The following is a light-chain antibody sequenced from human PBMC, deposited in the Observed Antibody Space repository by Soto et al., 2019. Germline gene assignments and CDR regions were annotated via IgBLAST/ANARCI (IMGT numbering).Light chain of an antibody. Sequence: QSVLTQPPSASGSPGQSVTISCAGTYSDIGDYNYVSWYQQHPDKVPKLIIYEVTKRPSGVPDRFSGSKSGYTASLTVSDLQPADEAVYYCSSYSGTNSNVIFGGGNKVTVL. J-gene: IGLJ2*01. V-gene: IGLV2-8*01. CDR2: EVT. CDR1: YSDIGDYNY. CDR3: SSYSGTNSNVI.